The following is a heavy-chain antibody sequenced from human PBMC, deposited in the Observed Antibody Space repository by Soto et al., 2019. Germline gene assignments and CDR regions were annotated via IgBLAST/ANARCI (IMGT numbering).Heavy chain of an antibody. D-gene: IGHD1-26*01. J-gene: IGHJ6*02. CDR2: ISSSGSTI. CDR3: ARDRLGLVGELYYYYGMDV. Sequence: GGSLRLSCAASGFTFSDYYMSWIRQAPGRGLEWVSYISSSGSTIYYADSVKGRFTISRDNAKNSLYLQMNSLRAEDTAVYYCARDRLGLVGELYYYYGMDVWGQGTTVTVSS. V-gene: IGHV3-11*01. CDR1: GFTFSDYY.